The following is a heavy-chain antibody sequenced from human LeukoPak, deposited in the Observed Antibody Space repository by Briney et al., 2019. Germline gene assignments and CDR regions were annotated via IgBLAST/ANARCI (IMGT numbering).Heavy chain of an antibody. Sequence: PGGFLRLSCAASGFTFSDSSMNWVRQGPGKGLEWLSYISPTSHTLYADSVKGRFTISRDNAKNSLYLQMNSLKDEDTAVYYCATVKYGGPVHWGQGTLVTVSS. CDR1: GFTFSDSS. CDR3: ATVKYGGPVH. D-gene: IGHD5-12*01. V-gene: IGHV3-69-1*01. CDR2: ISPTSHT. J-gene: IGHJ4*02.